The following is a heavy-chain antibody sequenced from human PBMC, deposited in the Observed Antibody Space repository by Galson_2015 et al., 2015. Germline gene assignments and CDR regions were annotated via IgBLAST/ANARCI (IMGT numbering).Heavy chain of an antibody. V-gene: IGHV3-23*01. D-gene: IGHD6-19*01. CDR1: GTHYRSYG. CDR3: AEDPRIKSYSSGWYCAY. CDR2: ISGSGGST. J-gene: IGHJ4*02. Sequence: SLRLSCAASGTHYRSYGMSWVRQAPGKGLEWVSTISGSGGSTYYADSVKGRFTISRDNSKNTLYLQMNSLRAGDTAVEYCAEDPRIKSYSSGWYCAYWGQGTLVTVSS.